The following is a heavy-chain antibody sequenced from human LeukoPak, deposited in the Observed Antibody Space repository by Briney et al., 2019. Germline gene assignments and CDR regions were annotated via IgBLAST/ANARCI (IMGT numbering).Heavy chain of an antibody. CDR3: ARDSVVVAATVYYYGMDV. CDR1: GFTFSSYA. J-gene: IGHJ6*02. Sequence: PGGSLRLSCAASGFTFSSYAMTWVRQAPGKGLEWVSYISSSSSYTNYADSVKGRFTISRDNAKNSLYLQMNSLRAEDTAVYYCARDSVVVAATVYYYGMDVWGQGTTVTVSS. D-gene: IGHD2-15*01. CDR2: ISSSSSYT. V-gene: IGHV3-21*05.